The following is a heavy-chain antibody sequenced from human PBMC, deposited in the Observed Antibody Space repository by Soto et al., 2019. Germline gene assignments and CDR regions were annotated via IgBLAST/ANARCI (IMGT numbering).Heavy chain of an antibody. CDR2: IYHSGST. CDR3: ARNIYYDFWSVYYRPAQHYSYGMDV. CDR1: GGSISSSNW. Sequence: PSETLSLTCAVSGGSISSSNWWSWVRQPPGKGLEWIGEIYHSGSTNYNPSLKSRVTISVDKSKNQFSLKLSSVTAADTAVYYCARNIYYDFWSVYYRPAQHYSYGMDVRCPGPTVTGS. J-gene: IGHJ6*02. V-gene: IGHV4-4*02. D-gene: IGHD3-3*01.